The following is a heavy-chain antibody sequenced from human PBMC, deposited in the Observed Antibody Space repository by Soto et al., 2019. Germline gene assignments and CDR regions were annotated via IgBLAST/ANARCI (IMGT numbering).Heavy chain of an antibody. J-gene: IGHJ4*02. D-gene: IGHD2-15*01. CDR3: AQHLGSGSDPGDY. CDR2: IIPTSGTT. V-gene: IGHV1-69*12. Sequence: QVQLVQSGAEVMKPGSSVKVSCKASGDTFTIFAISWVRQAPGQGLEWMGGIIPTSGTTNYAQRFQGRITTTGEESTGTGYMEWSSLKSEHTADFYCAQHLGSGSDPGDYWGQGTLVTVS. CDR1: GDTFTIFA.